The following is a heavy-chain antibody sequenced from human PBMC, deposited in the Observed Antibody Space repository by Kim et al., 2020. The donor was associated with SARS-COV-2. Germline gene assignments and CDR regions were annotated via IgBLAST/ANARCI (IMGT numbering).Heavy chain of an antibody. CDR1: RFIFSDFG. Sequence: GGSLRLSCAASRFIFSDFGFHWVRQAPGKGLERVASISDDGTNVYYADSVKGRFTISRDNSRDTLYLQMGSLRVEDTAIYYCAKGPLNRYCIDGTCHPDYWGQGTLVTVSS. D-gene: IGHD2-15*01. CDR2: ISDDGTNV. J-gene: IGHJ4*02. V-gene: IGHV3-30*02. CDR3: AKGPLNRYCIDGTCHPDY.